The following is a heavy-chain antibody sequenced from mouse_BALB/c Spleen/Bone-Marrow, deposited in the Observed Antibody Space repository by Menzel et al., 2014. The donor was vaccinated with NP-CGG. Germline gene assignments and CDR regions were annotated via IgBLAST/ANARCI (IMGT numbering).Heavy chain of an antibody. J-gene: IGHJ1*01. CDR3: ARRGSSSYWYFDV. D-gene: IGHD1-1*01. Sequence: EVQLQQSGPDLVKPSQSLSLTCTVTGYSITSGYSWHWIRQFPGNKLEWMGYIHYSGSTYYNPSLKSRISITRDTSKNQFFLQVNSVTTEDTATYYCARRGSSSYWYFDVWGAGTTVTVSS. CDR2: IHYSGST. CDR1: GYSITSGYS. V-gene: IGHV3-1*02.